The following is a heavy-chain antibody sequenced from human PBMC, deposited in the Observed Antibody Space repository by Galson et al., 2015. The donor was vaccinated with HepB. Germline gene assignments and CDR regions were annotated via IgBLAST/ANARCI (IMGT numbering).Heavy chain of an antibody. CDR3: ARVPRYCSSTGCYAGPDY. CDR2: INPNSGGT. Sequence: SVKVSCKASGYTFTGYYMHWVRQAPGQGLEWMGRINPNSGGTNYAQKFQGRVTMTRDTSISTAYMELSRLRSDDTAVYYCARVPRYCSSTGCYAGPDYWGQRTLVTVSS. CDR1: GYTFTGYY. J-gene: IGHJ4*02. D-gene: IGHD2-2*01. V-gene: IGHV1-2*06.